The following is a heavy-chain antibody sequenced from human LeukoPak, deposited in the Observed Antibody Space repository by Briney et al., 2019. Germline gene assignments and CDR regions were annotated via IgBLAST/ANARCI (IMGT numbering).Heavy chain of an antibody. CDR2: ISVRSNYI. Sequence: PGGSLRLSCAASGYTFSSYSINWVRQAPGKGLEWVSSISVRSNYIYYADSVRGRFSISRDDARDSLYLQMNSLRAEDTAVYYCVRLRRNSDTSGFYYYYDHWAQGTLVTVSS. J-gene: IGHJ1*01. V-gene: IGHV3-21*01. CDR3: VRLRRNSDTSGFYYYYDH. CDR1: GYTFSSYS. D-gene: IGHD3-22*01.